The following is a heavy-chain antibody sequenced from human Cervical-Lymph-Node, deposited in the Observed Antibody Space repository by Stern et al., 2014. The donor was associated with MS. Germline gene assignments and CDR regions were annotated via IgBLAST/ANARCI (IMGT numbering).Heavy chain of an antibody. V-gene: IGHV3-15*01. J-gene: IGHJ5*02. Sequence: EVQLVESGGGLVKPGGSLRLSCAASGFIFSKAWMTWVRQAPGKGLEWVGRIKPKTDGGTTNYSTPVQGRFTISRDDSKNILFLHMNSLKTDDTAVYYCTTDEVANVAHWGQGILVTVSS. D-gene: IGHD1-1*01. CDR3: TTDEVANVAH. CDR2: IKPKTDGGTT. CDR1: GFIFSKAW.